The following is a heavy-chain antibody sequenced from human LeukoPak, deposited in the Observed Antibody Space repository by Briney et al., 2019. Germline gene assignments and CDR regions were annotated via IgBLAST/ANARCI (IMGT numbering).Heavy chain of an antibody. CDR1: GGSISSSSYY. CDR3: ARDLLKWLVD. V-gene: IGHV4-39*07. D-gene: IGHD6-19*01. J-gene: IGHJ4*02. CDR2: IYYSGST. Sequence: SETLSLTCTVSGGSISSSSYYWGWIRQPPGKGLEWIGSIYYSGSTYYNPSLKSRVTISVDTSKNQFSLKLSSVTAADTAVYYCARDLLKWLVDWGQGTLVTVSS.